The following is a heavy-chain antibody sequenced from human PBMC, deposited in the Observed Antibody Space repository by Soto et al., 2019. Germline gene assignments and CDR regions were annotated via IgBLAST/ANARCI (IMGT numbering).Heavy chain of an antibody. Sequence: EVQLLESGGGLVQPGGSLRLSCAASGFTFSSYAMSWVRQAPGKGLEWVSASSGSGGSTYYADSVKGRFTISRDNSKNTLYLQMNSLRAEDTAVYYCAKGRRKLWFGETPNFDYWGQGTLVTVSS. J-gene: IGHJ4*02. V-gene: IGHV3-23*01. CDR3: AKGRRKLWFGETPNFDY. CDR2: SSGSGGST. D-gene: IGHD3-10*01. CDR1: GFTFSSYA.